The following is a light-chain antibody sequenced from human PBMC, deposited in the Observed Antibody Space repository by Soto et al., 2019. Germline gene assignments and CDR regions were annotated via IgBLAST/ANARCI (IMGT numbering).Light chain of an antibody. Sequence: QSVLTQPPSVSAAPGQKVTISCSGSSSNIGNNYVSWYQQLPGTAPKLLIYDNNKRPSGIPDRFSGSKSGTSATLGITGLQTWDEADYYCGTLDSSLSAVVFGGGTKVTVL. CDR2: DNN. V-gene: IGLV1-51*01. CDR3: GTLDSSLSAVV. J-gene: IGLJ2*01. CDR1: SSNIGNNY.